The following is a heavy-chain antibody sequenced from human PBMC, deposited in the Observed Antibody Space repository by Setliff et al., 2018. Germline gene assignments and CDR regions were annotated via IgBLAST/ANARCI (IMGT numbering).Heavy chain of an antibody. CDR3: ARGPRYSGSYYVNY. Sequence: PSETLSLTCTVSGGSISSGSYYWSWIRQPPGKGLEWIGEINHSGSSNYNPSLKSRVTISVDTSKNQFSLNVSSVTAADTAVYYCARGPRYSGSYYVNYWGQGTLVTVSS. CDR2: INHSGSS. CDR1: GGSISSGSYY. J-gene: IGHJ4*02. V-gene: IGHV4-39*07. D-gene: IGHD1-26*01.